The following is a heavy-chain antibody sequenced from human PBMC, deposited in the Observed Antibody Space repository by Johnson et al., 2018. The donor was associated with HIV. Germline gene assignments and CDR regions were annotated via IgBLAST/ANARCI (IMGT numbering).Heavy chain of an antibody. V-gene: IGHV3-33*01. CDR3: ARETRGSSWFDAFDI. CDR1: GFTFSTYG. J-gene: IGHJ3*02. D-gene: IGHD6-13*01. CDR2: IWYDGSNK. Sequence: QVQLVESGGGVVQPGRSLRLSCAASGFTFSTYGMHWVRQAPGMGLEWVALIWYDGSNKYYADSVKGRFTISRDNAKNSLYLQMNSLRAEDTAVYYCARETRGSSWFDAFDIWGQGTMVTVSS.